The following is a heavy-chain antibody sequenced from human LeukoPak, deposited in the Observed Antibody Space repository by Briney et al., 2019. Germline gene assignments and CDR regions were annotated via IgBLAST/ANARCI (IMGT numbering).Heavy chain of an antibody. J-gene: IGHJ6*02. V-gene: IGHV3-21*01. CDR1: GFSLXXYS. CDR2: VSSTSSYT. Sequence: SLRLSCAXXGFSLXXYSMNWVRQAPGKGLEWVSSVSSTSSYTYYVDSVKGRFTISRDNAKNSLYLQMNSLRVEDTAVYFCAKDQSPYYYYGMDGWGQGTAVTVSS. CDR3: AKDQSPYYYYGMDG.